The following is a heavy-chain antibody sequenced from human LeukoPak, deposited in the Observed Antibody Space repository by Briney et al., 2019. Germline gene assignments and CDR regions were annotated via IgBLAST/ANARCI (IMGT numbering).Heavy chain of an antibody. V-gene: IGHV3-7*01. CDR1: GFTLSTYW. Sequence: GGSLRLSCAASGFTLSTYWTSWVRQAPGKGLEWVANIKQDGSEKYYVDSVKGRFTISRDNARNSLHLQMNSLRAEDTAVYFCARVGAYSSSWYGYWGRGTLVTVSS. CDR3: ARVGAYSSSWYGY. J-gene: IGHJ4*02. D-gene: IGHD6-13*01. CDR2: IKQDGSEK.